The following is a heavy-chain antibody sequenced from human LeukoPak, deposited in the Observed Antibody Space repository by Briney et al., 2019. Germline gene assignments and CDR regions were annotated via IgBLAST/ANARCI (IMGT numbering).Heavy chain of an antibody. CDR3: ARALVTANLYYFDC. V-gene: IGHV3-11*01. D-gene: IGHD2-21*02. CDR2: ISSSGSTI. CDR1: GFTFSDYY. Sequence: GGSLRLSCAASGFTFSDYYMSWIRQAPGKGLEWVSYISSSGSTIYYADSVKGRFTISRDNAKNSLYLQMNSLRAEDTAVYYCARALVTANLYYFDCWGQGTLVTVSS. J-gene: IGHJ4*02.